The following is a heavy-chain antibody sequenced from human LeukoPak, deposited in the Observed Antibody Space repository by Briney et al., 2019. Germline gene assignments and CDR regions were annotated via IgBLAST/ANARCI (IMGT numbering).Heavy chain of an antibody. D-gene: IGHD2-2*02. Sequence: ASVTVSCKASGYTFTAYYIHWVRQAPGQGLEYMGWINPNSGGTDYAQKIQGRVTMTGDTSISTAYMELSRLKSDDTAVYYCARVLGYCRSINCYTRWFDPWGQGTLVTVSS. J-gene: IGHJ5*02. CDR3: ARVLGYCRSINCYTRWFDP. CDR1: GYTFTAYY. V-gene: IGHV1-2*02. CDR2: INPNSGGT.